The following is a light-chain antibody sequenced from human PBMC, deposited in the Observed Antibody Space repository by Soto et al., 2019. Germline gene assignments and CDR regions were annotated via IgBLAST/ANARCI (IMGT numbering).Light chain of an antibody. V-gene: IGKV1-27*01. Sequence: IHMTQSPSSLSASVVYRVSITFRASQGISNYLAWYQQKPGKVPKLLIYAASTLQSGVPSRFSGSGSGTDFTLTISRLEPEDFAVYYCQQYTSSLITFGQGTRLEIK. CDR1: QGISNY. CDR2: AAS. CDR3: QQYTSSLIT. J-gene: IGKJ5*01.